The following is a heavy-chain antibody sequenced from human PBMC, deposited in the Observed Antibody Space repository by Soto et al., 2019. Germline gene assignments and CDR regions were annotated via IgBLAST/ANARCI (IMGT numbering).Heavy chain of an antibody. CDR2: IIPIFGTA. J-gene: IGHJ6*02. V-gene: IGHV1-69*12. CDR3: ARDMGDIVLVPAAMQNYYGMDV. Sequence: QVQRVQSGAEVKKPGSSVKVSSKASGGTFSSYAISWVRQAPGQGLEWMGGIIPIFGTANYAQKCQGRVTITADESTSTAYMELSSLRSEDTAVYYCARDMGDIVLVPAAMQNYYGMDVWGQGTTVTVSS. CDR1: GGTFSSYA. D-gene: IGHD2-2*01.